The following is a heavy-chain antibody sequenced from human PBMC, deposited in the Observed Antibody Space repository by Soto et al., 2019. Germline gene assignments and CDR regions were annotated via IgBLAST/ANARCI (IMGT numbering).Heavy chain of an antibody. CDR1: GFTFSNTD. V-gene: IGHV3-23*01. Sequence: EVQLLESGGGLVQPGGSLRLSCAASGFTFSNTDMSWVRQAPGKGLEWVSAISDSGGRTFYADSVKGRFSISRDNSKNTLYLQMNSLRGEDTAVYYCAKDRQLGSSLYYFDYWGQGTLVTVSS. CDR3: AKDRQLGSSLYYFDY. D-gene: IGHD5-18*01. CDR2: ISDSGGRT. J-gene: IGHJ4*02.